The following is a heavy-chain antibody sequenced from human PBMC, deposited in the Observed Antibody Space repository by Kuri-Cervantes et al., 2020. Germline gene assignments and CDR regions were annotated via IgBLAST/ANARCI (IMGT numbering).Heavy chain of an antibody. CDR1: GFTFDDYA. Sequence: GGSLRLSCAASGFTFDDYAMHWVRQAPGKGLEWVSGISWNSRSIGYADSVKGRFTISRDNAKNSLYLQMNSLRAEDTALYYCAKDNGAYYYDSSGHDWDYWGQGTLVTVSS. CDR2: ISWNSRSI. CDR3: AKDNGAYYYDSSGHDWDY. D-gene: IGHD3-22*01. V-gene: IGHV3-9*01. J-gene: IGHJ4*02.